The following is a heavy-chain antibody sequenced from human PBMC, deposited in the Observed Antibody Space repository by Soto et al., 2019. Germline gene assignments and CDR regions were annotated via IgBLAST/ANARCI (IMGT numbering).Heavy chain of an antibody. D-gene: IGHD1-1*01. Sequence: SETLSLTSTVAGGSISSYYWILIRQPPGKGLEWIGYIYYSGSTNYNPSLKSRVTISVDTSKNQFSLKLSSVTAADTAVYYCARVRRNDASDYYGMDVWGQGTTVTVSS. J-gene: IGHJ6*02. V-gene: IGHV4-59*01. CDR2: IYYSGST. CDR3: ARVRRNDASDYYGMDV. CDR1: GGSISSYY.